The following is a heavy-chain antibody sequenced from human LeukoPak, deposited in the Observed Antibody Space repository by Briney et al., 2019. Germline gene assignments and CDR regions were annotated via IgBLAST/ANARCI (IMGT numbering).Heavy chain of an antibody. CDR3: ARDYHEYYDFWSGYYGWFDP. J-gene: IGHJ5*02. Sequence: GASVKVSCKASGYTFTGYYMHWVRQAPGQGLEWMGWINPNSGGTNYAQKFQGRVTMTRDTSIGTAYMELSRLRSDDTAVYYCARDYHEYYDFWSGYYGWFDPWGQGTLVIVSS. CDR1: GYTFTGYY. CDR2: INPNSGGT. D-gene: IGHD3-3*01. V-gene: IGHV1-2*02.